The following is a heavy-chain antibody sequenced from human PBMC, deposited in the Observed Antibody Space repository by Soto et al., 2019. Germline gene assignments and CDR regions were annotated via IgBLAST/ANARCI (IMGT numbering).Heavy chain of an antibody. CDR1: GFAFSSYG. J-gene: IGHJ6*02. CDR2: ISYDGSNK. CDR3: AKDRPGFGVVNAYYYGMDV. D-gene: IGHD3-3*01. V-gene: IGHV3-30*18. Sequence: GGSLRLSCAASGFAFSSYGMHWVRQAPGKGLEWVAVISYDGSNKYYADSVKGRFTISRDNSKNTLYLQMNSLRAEDTAVYYCAKDRPGFGVVNAYYYGMDVWGQGTTVTVSS.